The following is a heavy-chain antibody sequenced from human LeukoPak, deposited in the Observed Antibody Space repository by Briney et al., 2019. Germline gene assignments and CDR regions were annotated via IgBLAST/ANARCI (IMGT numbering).Heavy chain of an antibody. J-gene: IGHJ4*02. D-gene: IGHD3-10*01. V-gene: IGHV3-23*01. Sequence: GGSLRLSCAASGFTFSSYGMSWVRQAPGKGLEWVSAISGSGGSTYYADSVKGRFTISRDNSKNTPYLQMNSLRAEDTAVYYCAHGSGSYYGYYFDYWGQGILVTVSS. CDR1: GFTFSSYG. CDR3: AHGSGSYYGYYFDY. CDR2: ISGSGGST.